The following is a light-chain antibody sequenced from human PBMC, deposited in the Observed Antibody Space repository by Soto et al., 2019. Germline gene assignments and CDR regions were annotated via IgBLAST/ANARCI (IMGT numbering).Light chain of an antibody. CDR1: SSDIGGCNY. CDR2: EVN. Sequence: QSALTQPPSASGSPGRSVTVSCTGTSSDIGGCNYVSWYQQHPGKAPKLMIYEVNKGPSGVPDRFSGSKSGNTASLTVSGLQAEDEADYYCASHAGRKNIIFGGGTKLTVL. CDR3: ASHAGRKNII. J-gene: IGLJ2*01. V-gene: IGLV2-8*01.